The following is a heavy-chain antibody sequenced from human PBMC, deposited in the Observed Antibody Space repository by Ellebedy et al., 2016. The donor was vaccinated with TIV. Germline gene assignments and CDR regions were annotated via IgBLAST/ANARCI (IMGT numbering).Heavy chain of an antibody. CDR1: GYTFTSDL. CDR2: INPSGGGT. Sequence: AASVKVSCKASGYTFTSDLIHWVRQAPGQGLEWVGIINPSGGGTGYAQKFQGRVTMTRDTSASTVYMELSSLRSEDTAVYYCAREGGVYYFDYWGQGTLVTVSS. D-gene: IGHD1-26*01. CDR3: AREGGVYYFDY. J-gene: IGHJ4*02. V-gene: IGHV1-46*01.